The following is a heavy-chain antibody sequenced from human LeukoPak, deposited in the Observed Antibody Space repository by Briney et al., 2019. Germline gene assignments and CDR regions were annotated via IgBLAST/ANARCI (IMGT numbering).Heavy chain of an antibody. CDR3: ARVANYDFWSGYYPFDY. CDR2: INSDGSST. CDR1: GFTFSSYW. D-gene: IGHD3-3*01. V-gene: IGHV3-74*01. Sequence: PGGSLRLSCAASGFTFSSYWMHWVRQAPGKGLVWVSRINSDGSSTSYADSVKGRFTISRDNAKNTLYLQMNSLRAEDTAVYYCARVANYDFWSGYYPFDYWGQGTLVTVSS. J-gene: IGHJ4*02.